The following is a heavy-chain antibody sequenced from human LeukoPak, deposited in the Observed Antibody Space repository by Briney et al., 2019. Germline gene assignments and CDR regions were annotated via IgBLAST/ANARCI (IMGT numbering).Heavy chain of an antibody. CDR2: IIHTGST. D-gene: IGHD5-24*01. CDR3: ARTPSEMVADY. V-gene: IGHV4-34*12. J-gene: IGHJ4*02. Sequence: SETLSLTCAVYGGSFSGYYWSWLRQPPGKGLEWIGEIIHTGSTNYNPSVKSRVTISIDTSKKQFSLKLSSVTAADTAVYYCARTPSEMVADYWGQGTLVTVSS. CDR1: GGSFSGYY.